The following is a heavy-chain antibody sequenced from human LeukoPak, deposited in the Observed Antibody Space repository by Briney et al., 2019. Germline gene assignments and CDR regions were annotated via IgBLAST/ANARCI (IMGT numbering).Heavy chain of an antibody. J-gene: IGHJ4*02. CDR3: ARGYCSSTSCPKDYHFDY. CDR1: GFTFSSYW. D-gene: IGHD2-2*01. V-gene: IGHV3-74*01. CDR2: INSDGSST. Sequence: GGSLRLSCAASGFTFSSYWVHWVRQAPGKGLVWVSRINSDGSSTSYADSMKGRFTISRDNAKNTLYLQMNSLRAEDTAVYYCARGYCSSTSCPKDYHFDYWGQGTLVTVAS.